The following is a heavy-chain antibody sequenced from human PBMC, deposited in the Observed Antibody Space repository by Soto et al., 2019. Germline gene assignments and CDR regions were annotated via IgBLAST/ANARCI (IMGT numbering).Heavy chain of an antibody. D-gene: IGHD4-17*01. J-gene: IGHJ6*02. Sequence: VGSLRLSCEVSGFNFSTYDMHWVRQAPGQGLEWVAVISYDGSKKYYAESVKGRFSISRDNSKNTLYLQMNSPRAEDTAVYYCAKEGTVTTPVQYYYSDMDAWAPGTTVTVSS. CDR2: ISYDGSKK. CDR1: GFNFSTYD. CDR3: AKEGTVTTPVQYYYSDMDA. V-gene: IGHV3-30*18.